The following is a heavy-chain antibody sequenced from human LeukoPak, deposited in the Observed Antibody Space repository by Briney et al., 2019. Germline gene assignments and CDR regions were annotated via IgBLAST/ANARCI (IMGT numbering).Heavy chain of an antibody. Sequence: SVKVSCKASVGTFSSYAISWVRQAPGQGLEWMGGIIPIFGTANYAQKFQGRVTITADESTSTAYMELSSLRSEDTAVYYCAGEGTTVTTDHDAFDIWGQGTMVTVSS. CDR2: IIPIFGTA. J-gene: IGHJ3*02. CDR1: VGTFSSYA. V-gene: IGHV1-69*13. D-gene: IGHD4-17*01. CDR3: AGEGTTVTTDHDAFDI.